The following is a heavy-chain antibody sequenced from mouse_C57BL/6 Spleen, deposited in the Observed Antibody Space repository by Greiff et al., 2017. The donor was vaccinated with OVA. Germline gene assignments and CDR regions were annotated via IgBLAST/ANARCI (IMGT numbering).Heavy chain of an antibody. Sequence: VQLQQSGAELVRPGASVTLSCKASGYTFTDYEMHWVKQTPVHGLEWIGAIDPETGGTAYNQKFKGKAILTADKSSSTAYMELRSLTSEDSAVYYCTRLGRIYYDYDGFAYWGQGTLVTVSA. J-gene: IGHJ3*01. D-gene: IGHD2-4*01. CDR1: GYTFTDYE. CDR2: IDPETGGT. V-gene: IGHV1-15*01. CDR3: TRLGRIYYDYDGFAY.